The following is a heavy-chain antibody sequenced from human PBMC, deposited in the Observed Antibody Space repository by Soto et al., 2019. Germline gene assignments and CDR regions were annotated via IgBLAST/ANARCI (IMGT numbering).Heavy chain of an antibody. CDR2: INHSGSP. V-gene: IGHV4-34*01. Sequence: PSETLSLTCAAYGGSFSGYYWSWLRQPPGKGLEWIGEINHSGSPNYNPSLKSRVTISVDTSKNQFSLKMTSVTAADTAVYYCATANWSTHYFDPWGNGTMVTV. CDR3: ATANWSTHYFDP. J-gene: IGHJ5*02. D-gene: IGHD1-1*01. CDR1: GGSFSGYY.